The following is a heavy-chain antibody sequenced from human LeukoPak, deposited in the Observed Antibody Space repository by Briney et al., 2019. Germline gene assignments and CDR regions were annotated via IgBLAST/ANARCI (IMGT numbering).Heavy chain of an antibody. CDR3: ASRIDYSYGIDY. J-gene: IGHJ4*02. Sequence: SETLSLTCVVSGGSLSTHHWSWIRQHPGKGLEWIGYIYYSGSTYYNPSLKSRVTISEDTSKNQFSLKLSSVTAADTAVYYCASRIDYSYGIDYWGQGTLVTVSS. V-gene: IGHV4-59*06. CDR1: GGSLSTHH. D-gene: IGHD5-18*01. CDR2: IYYSGST.